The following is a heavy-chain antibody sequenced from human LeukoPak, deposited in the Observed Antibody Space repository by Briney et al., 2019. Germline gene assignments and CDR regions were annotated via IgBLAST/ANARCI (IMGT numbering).Heavy chain of an antibody. Sequence: PGGSLRLSCAASGFRFTNYWMTWVRQAPGKGLEWVAIIKSDGSGKYYVDSVKGRFTISRDNAKNSLYLQMNSLRAEDTAFYYCAKNGGWTFDYWGQGILVTVSS. CDR2: IKSDGSGK. V-gene: IGHV3-7*03. D-gene: IGHD6-19*01. CDR3: AKNGGWTFDY. J-gene: IGHJ4*02. CDR1: GFRFTNYW.